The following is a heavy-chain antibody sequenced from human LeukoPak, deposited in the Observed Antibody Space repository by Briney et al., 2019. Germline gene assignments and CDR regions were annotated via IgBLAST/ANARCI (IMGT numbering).Heavy chain of an antibody. CDR3: ARGMTTADWFDP. D-gene: IGHD4-17*01. V-gene: IGHV1-18*01. J-gene: IGHJ5*02. Sequence: ASVKFSCKASGGTFSSYAISWVRQAPGQGLEWMGWISAYNGNTNYAQKLQGRVTMTTDTSTSTAYMELRSLRSDDTAVYYCARGMTTADWFDPWGQGTLVTVSS. CDR2: ISAYNGNT. CDR1: GGTFSSYA.